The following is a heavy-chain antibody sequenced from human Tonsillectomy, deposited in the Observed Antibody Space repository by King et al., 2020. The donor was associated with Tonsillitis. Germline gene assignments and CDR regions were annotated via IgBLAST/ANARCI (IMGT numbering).Heavy chain of an antibody. J-gene: IGHJ4*02. CDR3: VKGSGNARRDFDY. Sequence: VQLVESGGGLVQPGGSLRLSCSASGFTFSSYAMHWVRQAPGKGLQYVSAIGSTGGSTYYVDSVKGRFTISRDNSKNTLYLQMSSLRAEDTAVYYCVKGSGNARRDFDYWGQGTLVTVSS. CDR2: IGSTGGST. CDR1: GFTFSSYA. D-gene: IGHD5-12*01. V-gene: IGHV3-64D*06.